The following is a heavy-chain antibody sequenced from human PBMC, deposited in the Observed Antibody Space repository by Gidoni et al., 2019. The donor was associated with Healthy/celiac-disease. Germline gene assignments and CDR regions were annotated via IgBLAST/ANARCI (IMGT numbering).Heavy chain of an antibody. CDR3: ARDRVGGAFDI. V-gene: IGHV3-30-3*01. J-gene: IGHJ3*02. CDR1: GFTFSSYA. Sequence: QVQLVESGGGVVQPGRSLRLSCAASGFTFSSYARHWVRQAPGKGLEGVAVISYDGSNKYYADSVKGRFTIARDNSKNTLYLQMNSLRAEDTAVYYCARDRVGGAFDIWGQGTMVTVSS. D-gene: IGHD2-15*01. CDR2: ISYDGSNK.